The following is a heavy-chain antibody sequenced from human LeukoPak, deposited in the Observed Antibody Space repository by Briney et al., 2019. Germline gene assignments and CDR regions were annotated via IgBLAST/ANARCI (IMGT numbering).Heavy chain of an antibody. J-gene: IGHJ4*02. D-gene: IGHD6-6*01. V-gene: IGHV4-4*09. CDR1: GGSISRYY. Sequence: SETLSLTCTVSGGSISRYYGSWIRQPPGKGLEWIGYIYTSGSTNYNPSLKSRVTISVDTSKNQFSLKLSSVTAADTAVYYCATLYSSSSMDYWGQGTLVTVSS. CDR2: IYTSGST. CDR3: ATLYSSSSMDY.